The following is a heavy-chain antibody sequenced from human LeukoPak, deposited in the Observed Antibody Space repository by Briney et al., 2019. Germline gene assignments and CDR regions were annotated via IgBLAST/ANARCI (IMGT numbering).Heavy chain of an antibody. CDR2: ISSSGST. J-gene: IGHJ5*02. Sequence: MPSETLSLTCTVSGDSISSGDYYWSWIRQPAGKGLEWIGRISSSGSTNYNPSLKSRVTISVDTSKNQFSLKLSSVTAADTAVYYCARGGKNYYDSSGYAPWGQGTLVTVSS. CDR3: ARGGKNYYDSSGYAP. V-gene: IGHV4-61*02. CDR1: GDSISSGDYY. D-gene: IGHD3-22*01.